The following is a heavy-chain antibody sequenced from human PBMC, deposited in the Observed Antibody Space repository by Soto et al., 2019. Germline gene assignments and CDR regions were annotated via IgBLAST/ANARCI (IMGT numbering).Heavy chain of an antibody. V-gene: IGHV3-48*01. Sequence: GGSLRLSCAASGFTFSSYSTNWVRQAPGKGLEWVSYISSSSSTIYYADSVKGRFTISRDNAKNSLYLQMNSLRAEDTAVYYCARANYYGSPGDFDYWGQGTLVTVSS. D-gene: IGHD3-10*01. J-gene: IGHJ4*02. CDR1: GFTFSSYS. CDR2: ISSSSSTI. CDR3: ARANYYGSPGDFDY.